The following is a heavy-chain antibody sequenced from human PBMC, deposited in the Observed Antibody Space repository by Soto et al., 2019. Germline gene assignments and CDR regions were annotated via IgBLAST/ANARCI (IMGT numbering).Heavy chain of an antibody. V-gene: IGHV3-23*01. J-gene: IGHJ4*02. D-gene: IGHD3-3*01. CDR3: AKGFRSLEWYSLAPFDY. CDR1: GFTFDTYA. CDR2: IGSSGST. Sequence: GGSLRLSCVASGFTFDTYALNWVRQAPGKGLEWVSAIGSSGSTYYADSVKGRLTISRDTPKKTLYLQMNSLRVEDTAKYYCAKGFRSLEWYSLAPFDYWGQGALVTVSS.